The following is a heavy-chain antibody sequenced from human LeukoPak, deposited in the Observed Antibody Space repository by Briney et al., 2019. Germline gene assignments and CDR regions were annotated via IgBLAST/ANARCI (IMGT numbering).Heavy chain of an antibody. Sequence: GESLKISCKGSGYSFTSYWIGWVRQMPGKGLEGMGIIYPGDSDTRYSPSFQGQVTISADKSISTAYLQWSSLKASDTAMYYCARHVGRSGSYYDFWSGLEIDYWGQGTLVTVSS. D-gene: IGHD3-3*01. CDR2: IYPGDSDT. V-gene: IGHV5-51*01. CDR1: GYSFTSYW. J-gene: IGHJ4*02. CDR3: ARHVGRSGSYYDFWSGLEIDY.